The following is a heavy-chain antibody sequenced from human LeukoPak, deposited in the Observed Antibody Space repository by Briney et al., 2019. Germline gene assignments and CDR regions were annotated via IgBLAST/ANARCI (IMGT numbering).Heavy chain of an antibody. D-gene: IGHD3-3*01. CDR3: ARQIIAITLFGVGPAALDY. CDR2: IYYSGST. Sequence: SETLSLTSTVSGGSISSSSYYCGWIRQPPGEGLEWSGSIYYSGSTYYNPSLKSRVTISVDTSKNQFSLKLSSVTAAATAVYYCARQIIAITLFGVGPAALDYWGQGTLVTVSS. CDR1: GGSISSSSYY. J-gene: IGHJ4*02. V-gene: IGHV4-39*01.